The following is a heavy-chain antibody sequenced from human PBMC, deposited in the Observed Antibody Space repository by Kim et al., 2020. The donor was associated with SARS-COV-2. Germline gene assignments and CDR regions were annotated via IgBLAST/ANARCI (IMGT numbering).Heavy chain of an antibody. D-gene: IGHD6-13*01. CDR2: INHSGST. V-gene: IGHV4-34*01. CDR1: GGSFSGYY. Sequence: SETLSLTCAVYGGSFSGYYWSWIRQPPGKGLEWIGEINHSGSTNYNPSLKSRVTISVDTSKNQFSLKLSSVTAADTAVYYCARGLRPLPIVYSSSPKGYYYMDVWGKGTTVTVSS. J-gene: IGHJ6*03. CDR3: ARGLRPLPIVYSSSPKGYYYMDV.